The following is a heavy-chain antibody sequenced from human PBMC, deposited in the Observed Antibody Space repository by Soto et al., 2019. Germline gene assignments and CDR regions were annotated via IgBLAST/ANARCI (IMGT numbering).Heavy chain of an antibody. CDR1: GGSISNYY. CDR2: IYYSGST. D-gene: IGHD3-3*01. V-gene: IGHV4-59*01. CDR3: AGGWRSSRDFGVPTNNWLAP. J-gene: IGHJ5*02. Sequence: PSETLSLTCTVSGGSISNYYWSWIRQPPGKGLEWIGYIYYSGSTNYNPSLKSRVTISVAPSKNQLSLGLSSVTAADTAVYYCAGGWRSSRDFGVPTNNWLAPWGQGTLVTVSS.